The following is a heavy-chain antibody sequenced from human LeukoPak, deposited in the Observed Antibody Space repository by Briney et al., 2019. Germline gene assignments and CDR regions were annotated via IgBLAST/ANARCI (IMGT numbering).Heavy chain of an antibody. CDR2: IYYSGST. D-gene: IGHD6-19*01. CDR1: GGSINSSSYF. Sequence: SETLSLTCTVSGGSINSSSYFWGWIRHPPGKGLEWIGSIYYSGSTYYNPSLKSRVTISVDTSKNQFSLKLSSVTAADTAVYYCASGPYSSGWWGAFDIWGQGTMVTVSS. CDR3: ASGPYSSGWWGAFDI. J-gene: IGHJ3*02. V-gene: IGHV4-39*01.